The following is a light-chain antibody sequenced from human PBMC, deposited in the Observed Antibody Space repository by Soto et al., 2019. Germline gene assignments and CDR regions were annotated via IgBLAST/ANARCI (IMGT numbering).Light chain of an antibody. V-gene: IGKV1-39*01. Sequence: DIQMTKAPTSLAASVGDELTITCRASQTIMTYLNWYQLKPGKPPRLLIYAASSLQSGVPSRFSGSGSGTEFTLTISSLQSEDFAVYYCQQYNNWPPTFGQGTKVDIK. CDR2: AAS. J-gene: IGKJ1*01. CDR3: QQYNNWPPT. CDR1: QTIMTY.